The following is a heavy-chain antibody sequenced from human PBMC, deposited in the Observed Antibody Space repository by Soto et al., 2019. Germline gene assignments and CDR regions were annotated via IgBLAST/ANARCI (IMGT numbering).Heavy chain of an antibody. CDR1: GYTFTTIG. V-gene: IGHV1-18*01. J-gene: IGHJ4*02. CDR3: ARDRSGWYDY. CDR2: ISPHNGNT. Sequence: QVPLVQSGAEVKRPGASVKVSCKTSGYTFTTIGLSWVRLAPGQGLEWMGWISPHNGNTKYAQKFQGRVTITADTSANTVYMELRSLRSDDTAIFYCARDRSGWYDYWGQGTLVTVSS. D-gene: IGHD6-19*01.